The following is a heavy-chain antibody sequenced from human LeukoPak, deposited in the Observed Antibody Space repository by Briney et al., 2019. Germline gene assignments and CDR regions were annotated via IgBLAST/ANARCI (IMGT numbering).Heavy chain of an antibody. Sequence: PGGSLRLSCAASGFTFSSYEMNGVRQARGKGLEWVSYISSSGSTIYYADSVKGRFTISRDNAKNSLYLQMNSLRAEDTAVYYCAGGLAAAHYYYYMEVWGKGTTVTASS. CDR2: ISSSGSTI. V-gene: IGHV3-48*03. D-gene: IGHD6-13*01. CDR1: GFTFSSYE. CDR3: AGGLAAAHYYYYMEV. J-gene: IGHJ6*03.